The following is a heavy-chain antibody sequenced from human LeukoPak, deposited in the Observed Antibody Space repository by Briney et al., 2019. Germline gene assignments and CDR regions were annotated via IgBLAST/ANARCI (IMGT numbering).Heavy chain of an antibody. J-gene: IGHJ4*02. V-gene: IGHV3-23*01. CDR3: AETHGVP. Sequence: GGSLRLSCAASGFTFSSYAMSWVRQAPGEGPEWVSTITPSGGSTYYADSVKGRFTFSRDNSKNTLYLQMNTLRAEDTAVYYCAETHGVPWGQGTLVTVSS. CDR2: ITPSGGST. CDR1: GFTFSSYA. D-gene: IGHD2-8*01.